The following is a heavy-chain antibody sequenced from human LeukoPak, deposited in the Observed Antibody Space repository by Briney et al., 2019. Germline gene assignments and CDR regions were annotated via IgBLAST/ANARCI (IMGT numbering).Heavy chain of an antibody. Sequence: SETLSLTSTVSGGSISGYYWGWIRQPPGKGLEWIGSIYHSGSTYYNPSLKSRVTISVDTSKNQFSLKLSSVTAADTAVYYCARVDRNYYYYYMDVWGKGTTVTVSS. J-gene: IGHJ6*03. CDR3: ARVDRNYYYYYMDV. V-gene: IGHV4-38-2*02. CDR2: IYHSGST. CDR1: GGSISGYY.